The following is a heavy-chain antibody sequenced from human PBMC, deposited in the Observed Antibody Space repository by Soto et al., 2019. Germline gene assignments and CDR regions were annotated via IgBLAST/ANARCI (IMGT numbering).Heavy chain of an antibody. J-gene: IGHJ6*03. CDR3: ARQMLVPGALKYYYYMDV. D-gene: IGHD6-6*01. V-gene: IGHV4-39*01. Sequence: QLQLQEAGPGLVKPSETLSLTCTVSGGSISSSSYYWGWIRQPPGKGLARIGSIYYSGSTYYNPSLKSRVTISVDTSKNHLSLELSSVTAADAAVYYCARQMLVPGALKYYYYMDVWGKGTTVTVSS. CDR2: IYYSGST. CDR1: GGSISSSSYY.